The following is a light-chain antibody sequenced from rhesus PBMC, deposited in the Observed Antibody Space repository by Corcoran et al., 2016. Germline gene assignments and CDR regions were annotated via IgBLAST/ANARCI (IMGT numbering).Light chain of an antibody. Sequence: DIVLTQSPASLAVSPGQRATITCRASEGVSVFGINLIHRVQQKPGQPPNPLIYQASNKDTGVPARFSGSGSGTDFTLTINPVEADDAADYYCLQSKNSVTFGQGPKVEIK. CDR1: EGVSVFGINL. J-gene: IGKJ1*01. V-gene: IGKV7-13*01. CDR3: LQSKNSVT. CDR2: QAS.